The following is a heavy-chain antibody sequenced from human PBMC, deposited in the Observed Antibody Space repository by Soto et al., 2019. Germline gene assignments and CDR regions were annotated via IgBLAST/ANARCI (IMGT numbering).Heavy chain of an antibody. D-gene: IGHD2-15*01. V-gene: IGHV1-18*01. CDR2: ISAYNGNT. CDR3: ARVGGRYCSGGSCKLNWFDP. CDR1: GYTFTSYG. J-gene: IGHJ5*02. Sequence: ASVKVSCKASGYTFTSYGISWVRQAPGQGLEWMGWISAYNGNTNYAQKLQGRVTMTTDTSTSTAYMELRSLRSDDTAVYYCARVGGRYCSGGSCKLNWFDPWGQGTLVTVSS.